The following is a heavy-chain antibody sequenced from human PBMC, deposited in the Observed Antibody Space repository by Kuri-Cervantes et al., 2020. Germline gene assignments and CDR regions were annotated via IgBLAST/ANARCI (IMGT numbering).Heavy chain of an antibody. V-gene: IGHV4-59*08. CDR2: FHDSRRT. D-gene: IGHD1-7*01. CDR3: ARPITGTTWVAFHI. CDR1: GGSITIYY. J-gene: IGHJ3*02. Sequence: GSLRLSCTVSGGSITIYYWGWIRQPPGKGLEWIGYFHDSRRTEYSPSLKSRVTISRDTSKKQFSLKLSSVTASYSAVYYCARPITGTTWVAFHIWGLGTLVTVSS.